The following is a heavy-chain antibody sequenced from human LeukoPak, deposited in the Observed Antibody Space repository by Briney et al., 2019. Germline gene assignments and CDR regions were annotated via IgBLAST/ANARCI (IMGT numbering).Heavy chain of an antibody. CDR1: GGSISRGGYY. CDR2: IYYSGST. V-gene: IGHV4-31*03. J-gene: IGHJ6*02. CDR3: ARDMVTPGGYYYYGMDV. Sequence: SQTLSLTCTVSGGSISRGGYYWSWIRQHPGKGLEWIGYIYYSGSTYYNPSLKSRVTISVDTSKNQFSLKLSSVTAADTAVYYCARDMVTPGGYYYYGMDVWGQGTTVTVSS. D-gene: IGHD4-23*01.